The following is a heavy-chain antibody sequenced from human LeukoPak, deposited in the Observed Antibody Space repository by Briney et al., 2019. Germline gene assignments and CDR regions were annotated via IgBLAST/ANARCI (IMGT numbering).Heavy chain of an antibody. Sequence: GRSLRLSCAASGFTFSSYGMHWVRQAPGKGLEWVAVIWYDGSNKYYADSVKGRFTISRDNSKNTLYLQMNSLRAEDTAVYYCAKDFLDNRERPYYMDVWGKGTTVTVSS. D-gene: IGHD1-1*01. CDR3: AKDFLDNRERPYYMDV. CDR2: IWYDGSNK. CDR1: GFTFSSYG. V-gene: IGHV3-33*06. J-gene: IGHJ6*03.